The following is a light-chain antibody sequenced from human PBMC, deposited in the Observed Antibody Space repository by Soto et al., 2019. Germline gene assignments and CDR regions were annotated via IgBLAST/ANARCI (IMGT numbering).Light chain of an antibody. CDR1: QSIDNW. J-gene: IGKJ2*01. CDR2: DAS. Sequence: DIQMTQSPSFVSASVGDRVTITCRASQSIDNWLAWYQQKPGKAPKLLIYDASTLESGVSSGFSGSGSGTAFTLTISSLRPDDFATYYCQHYDTFPYTFGQGTKLEIK. V-gene: IGKV1-5*01. CDR3: QHYDTFPYT.